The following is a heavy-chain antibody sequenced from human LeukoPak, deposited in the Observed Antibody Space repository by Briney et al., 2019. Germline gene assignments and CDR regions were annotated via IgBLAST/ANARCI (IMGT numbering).Heavy chain of an antibody. CDR3: ARDVGYRPDY. J-gene: IGHJ4*02. CDR1: GSTFRSYA. D-gene: IGHD1-1*01. CDR2: ITSDGSTT. Sequence: GGSLRLSCAASGSTFRSYAMTWVRQAPGKGLVWVSLITSDGSTTNYAASVKGRFTISRDNAKNTLFLQIHSLRAEDTAIYYCARDVGYRPDYWGQGTLVTVSS. V-gene: IGHV3-74*01.